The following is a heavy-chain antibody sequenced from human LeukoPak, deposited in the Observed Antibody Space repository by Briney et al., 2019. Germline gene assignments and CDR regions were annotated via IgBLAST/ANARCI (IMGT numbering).Heavy chain of an antibody. CDR1: GFTFSSYS. D-gene: IGHD6-19*01. CDR3: ARILVKEQWLHDAFDI. Sequence: GGSLRLSCAASGFTFSSYSMNWVRQAPGKGLEWVSSISSSSSYIYYADSVKGRLTISRDNAKNSLYLQMNSLRAEDTAVYYCARILVKEQWLHDAFDIWGQGTMVTVSS. CDR2: ISSSSSYI. J-gene: IGHJ3*02. V-gene: IGHV3-21*01.